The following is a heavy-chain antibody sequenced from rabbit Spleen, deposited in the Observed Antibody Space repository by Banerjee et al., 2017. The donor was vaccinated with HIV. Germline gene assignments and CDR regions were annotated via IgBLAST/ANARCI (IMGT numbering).Heavy chain of an antibody. Sequence: QSLEESGGGLVQPGASLTLTCTASGIDFSSYYYMSWVRQAPGKGPEWIGCIRGDSARTYYASWAKGRFTVSKTSATTVTLQRTSLTAADAATYFCERGGDTVGDGQDLWGQGTLVTVS. CDR1: GIDFSSYYY. CDR2: IRGDSART. J-gene: IGHJ3*01. CDR3: ERGGDTVGDGQDL. V-gene: IGHV1S40*01. D-gene: IGHD2-1*01.